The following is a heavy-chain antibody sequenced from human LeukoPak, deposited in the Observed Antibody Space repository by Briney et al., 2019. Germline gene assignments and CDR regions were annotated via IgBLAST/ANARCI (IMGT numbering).Heavy chain of an antibody. CDR3: ARGGEGYYDYVWGSYIDH. D-gene: IGHD3-16*01. CDR1: GYSISTSYY. J-gene: IGHJ4*02. V-gene: IGHV4-38-2*02. Sequence: SETLSLTCTVSGYSISTSYYWGWIRQPPGKGLEWIGSIYHSGNTYYNPSLKSRVTISVDTSKNQFSLKLSSVTAADTAVYYCARGGEGYYDYVWGSYIDHWGQGTLVTVSS. CDR2: IYHSGNT.